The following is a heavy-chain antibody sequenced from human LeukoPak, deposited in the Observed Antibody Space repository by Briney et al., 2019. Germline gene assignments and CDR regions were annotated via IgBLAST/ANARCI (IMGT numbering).Heavy chain of an antibody. CDR3: ARGSRIMITFGGVIGYFDY. J-gene: IGHJ4*02. CDR2: INPNSGGT. D-gene: IGHD3-16*02. CDR1: GYTFTGYY. V-gene: IGHV1-2*02. Sequence: VSVKVSCKASGYTFTGYYMHWVRQGPGQGLEWVGGINPNSGGTNYAQKFQGRVTMTRDTSISTAYMELSRLRSDDTAVYYCARGSRIMITFGGVIGYFDYWGQGTLVTVSS.